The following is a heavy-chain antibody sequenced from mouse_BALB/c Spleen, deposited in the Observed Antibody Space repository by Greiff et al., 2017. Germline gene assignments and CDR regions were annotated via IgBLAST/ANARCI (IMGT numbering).Heavy chain of an antibody. V-gene: IGHV5-4*02. Sequence: EVKLMESGGGLVKPGGSLKLSCAASGFTFSDYYMYWVRQTPEKRLEWVATISDGGSYTYYPDSVKGRFTISRDNAKNNLYLQMSSLKSEDTAMYYCARDSAFAYWGQGTLVTVSA. CDR3: ARDSAFAY. CDR1: GFTFSDYY. CDR2: ISDGGSYT. J-gene: IGHJ3*01.